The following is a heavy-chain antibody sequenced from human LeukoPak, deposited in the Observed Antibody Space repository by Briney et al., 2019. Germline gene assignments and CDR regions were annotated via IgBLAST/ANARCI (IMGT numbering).Heavy chain of an antibody. D-gene: IGHD4-17*01. J-gene: IGHJ4*02. CDR3: ARGPNYGARVDYLDS. CDR1: GFTFNNHW. Sequence: GGSLRLSCAASGFTFNNHWMTWVRQAPGKGLEWVASIKQGGSEKYYADSAKGRFTVSRDDAKNSLYFQMNSLSADDTAVYYCARGPNYGARVDYLDSWGQGTKVTVSS. V-gene: IGHV3-7*01. CDR2: IKQGGSEK.